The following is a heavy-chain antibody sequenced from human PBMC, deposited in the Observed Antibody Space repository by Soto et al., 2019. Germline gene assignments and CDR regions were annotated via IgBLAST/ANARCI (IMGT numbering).Heavy chain of an antibody. CDR2: IYYSGST. D-gene: IGHD2-2*01. Sequence: SETLSLTCTVSGGSISSGGYYWSWIRQHPGKGLEWIGYIYYSGSTYYNPSLKSRVTISVDTSKNQFSLKLSSVTAADTAVYYCARAVPQRGRLDCFDYWGQGTLVTVYS. CDR3: ARAVPQRGRLDCFDY. J-gene: IGHJ4*02. V-gene: IGHV4-31*03. CDR1: GGSISSGGYY.